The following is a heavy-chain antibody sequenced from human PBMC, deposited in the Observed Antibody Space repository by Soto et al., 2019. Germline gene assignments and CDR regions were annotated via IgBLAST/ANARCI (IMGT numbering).Heavy chain of an antibody. CDR2: IYHSGST. CDR3: ARDSGYYGSGSYYYYYYGMDV. D-gene: IGHD3-10*01. V-gene: IGHV4-38-2*02. CDR1: GYSISSGYY. Sequence: ASETLSLTCAVSGYSISSGYYWGWIRQPPGKGLEWIGSIYHSGSTYYNPSLKSRVTISVDTSKNQFSLKLSSVTAADTAVYYCARDSGYYGSGSYYYYYYGMDVWGQGTTVTVSS. J-gene: IGHJ6*02.